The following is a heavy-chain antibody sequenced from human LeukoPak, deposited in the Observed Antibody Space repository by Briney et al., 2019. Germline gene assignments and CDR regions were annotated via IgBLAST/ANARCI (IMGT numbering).Heavy chain of an antibody. V-gene: IGHV3-30*02. CDR3: AKVKEPAGTDPPNY. CDR2: IWHDGSDK. J-gene: IGHJ4*02. Sequence: GGSLRLSCAASGFSFKNYGMHWVRQAPGKGLEWVAFIWHDGSDKYYADSVKGRFTISRDNSKNTLYLQMNSLRAEDTAVYYCAKVKEPAGTDPPNYWGQGTLVTVSP. D-gene: IGHD2-2*01. CDR1: GFSFKNYG.